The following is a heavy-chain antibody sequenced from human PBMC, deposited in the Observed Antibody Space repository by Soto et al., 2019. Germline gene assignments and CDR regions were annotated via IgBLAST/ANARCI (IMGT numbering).Heavy chain of an antibody. Sequence: QVQRVQSGTEVKKPGSSVKVSCKASGDTFSFYTINWVRQAPGLGLEWVGRINPIVSMSNYAQKFQGRVSMTADKSTSTAYMELRSLISDDTAMYFCAASYGSGYRAFDYWGQGALVIVSS. V-gene: IGHV1-69*02. CDR3: AASYGSGYRAFDY. CDR1: GDTFSFYT. CDR2: INPIVSMS. D-gene: IGHD3-10*01. J-gene: IGHJ4*02.